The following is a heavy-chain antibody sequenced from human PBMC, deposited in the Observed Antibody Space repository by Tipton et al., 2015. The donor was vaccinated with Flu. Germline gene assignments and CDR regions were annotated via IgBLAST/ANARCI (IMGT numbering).Heavy chain of an antibody. V-gene: IGHV4-38-2*01. D-gene: IGHD3-3*01. J-gene: IGHJ6*02. CDR1: GDSISSDFY. Sequence: TLSLTCAVSGDSISSDFYWAWIRQFPGKGLEWIGTVSRTGSTTYNPSLNSRVSISVDTSKNQFSLKVDSVTAADTAVYFCARASGDFWSGYHYYGMDVWGQGTTVTVSS. CDR2: VSRTGST. CDR3: ARASGDFWSGYHYYGMDV.